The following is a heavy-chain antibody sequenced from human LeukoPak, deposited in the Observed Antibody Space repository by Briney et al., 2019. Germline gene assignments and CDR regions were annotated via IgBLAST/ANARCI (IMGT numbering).Heavy chain of an antibody. D-gene: IGHD3-22*01. V-gene: IGHV1-18*01. CDR2: ISAYNGNT. CDR1: GYTFTSYG. J-gene: IGHJ4*02. CDR3: ARDGGGYYDSSVGPPFDY. Sequence: ASVKVSCKASGYTFTSYGISWVRQAPGQGLEWMGWISAYNGNTNYAQKLQGRVTMTTDTSTSTAYMELRSLRSDDTAVYYCARDGGGYYDSSVGPPFDYWGQGTLVTVSS.